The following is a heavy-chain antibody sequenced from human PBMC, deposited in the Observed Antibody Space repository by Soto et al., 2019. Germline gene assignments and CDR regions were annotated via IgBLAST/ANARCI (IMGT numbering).Heavy chain of an antibody. J-gene: IGHJ4*02. V-gene: IGHV4-59*08. CDR3: ARMMTLFGQDPYFFDY. CDR2: IYYSGST. Sequence: PSETLSLTCTVSGGSISSHYWSWIRQPPGKGLEYIGYIYYSGSTNYNPSLKSRVTISIDTSKNQFSLKLSSVTAADTAVYYCARMMTLFGQDPYFFDYWGQGALVTVSS. CDR1: GGSISSHY. D-gene: IGHD3-3*01.